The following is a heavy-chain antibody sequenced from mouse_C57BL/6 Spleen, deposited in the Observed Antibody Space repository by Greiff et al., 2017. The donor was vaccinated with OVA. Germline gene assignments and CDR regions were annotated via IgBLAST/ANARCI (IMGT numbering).Heavy chain of an antibody. CDR2: IYPRSGNT. Sequence: QVQLQQSGAELARPGASVKLSCKASGYTFTSYGISWVKQRTGQGLEWIGEIYPRSGNTYYNEKFKGKATLTADKSSSTAYMELRSLTSEDSAVYVSAREGLNYGSSYWYFDVWGTGTTVTVSA. V-gene: IGHV1-81*01. D-gene: IGHD1-1*01. J-gene: IGHJ1*03. CDR1: GYTFTSYG. CDR3: AREGLNYGSSYWYFDV.